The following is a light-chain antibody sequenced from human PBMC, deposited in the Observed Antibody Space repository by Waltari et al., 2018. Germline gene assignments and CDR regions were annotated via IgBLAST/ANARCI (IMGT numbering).Light chain of an antibody. Sequence: DIVVTQSPDSLTVSLGARATISCTSSQSVLDRTNNKHNLGGYQQKPGQPPKLLIYWASTREIGVPDRFSGSGSGTEFTLTISSLQAEDVAVYYCQQYWSSPTFGGGTKVEIK. CDR3: QQYWSSPT. V-gene: IGKV4-1*01. CDR2: WAS. J-gene: IGKJ4*01. CDR1: QSVLDRTNNKHN.